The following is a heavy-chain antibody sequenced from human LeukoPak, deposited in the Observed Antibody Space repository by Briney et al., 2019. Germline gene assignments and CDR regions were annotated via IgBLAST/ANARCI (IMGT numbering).Heavy chain of an antibody. CDR1: GFTFSSYG. V-gene: IGHV3-30*02. CDR3: AKKAAAGIAHFDY. Sequence: PGGSLRLSCAAPGFTFSSYGTHWVRQAPGKGLEWVAFIRYDGSNKYYADSVKGRFTISRDNSKNTLYLQMNSLRAEDTAVYYCAKKAAAGIAHFDYWGQGTLVTVSS. D-gene: IGHD6-13*01. CDR2: IRYDGSNK. J-gene: IGHJ4*02.